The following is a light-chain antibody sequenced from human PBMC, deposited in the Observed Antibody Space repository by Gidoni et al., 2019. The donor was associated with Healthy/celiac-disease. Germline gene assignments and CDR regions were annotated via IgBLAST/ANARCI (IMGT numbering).Light chain of an antibody. V-gene: IGLV3-1*01. CDR1: KLGDKY. CDR2: QDS. Sequence: SYELTRPRSVSASPGQTASIPCSGDKLGDKYACWYQQKPGQSPLLVIYQDSKRPSGIPERFSGSNSGNTATLTISGTHAMDEADYYCQAWDSSTVVFGGGTKLTVL. J-gene: IGLJ2*01. CDR3: QAWDSSTVV.